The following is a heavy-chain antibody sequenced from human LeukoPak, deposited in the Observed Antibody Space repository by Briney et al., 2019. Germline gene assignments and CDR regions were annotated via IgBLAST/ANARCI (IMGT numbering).Heavy chain of an antibody. CDR2: INHSGST. CDR1: GGSFSGYY. CDR3: ARGFDYSRYYGMDV. D-gene: IGHD4-11*01. J-gene: IGHJ6*02. Sequence: SSETLSLTCAVYGGSFSGYYWSWIRQPPGKGLEWIGEINHSGSTNYNPSLKSRVTILLDKSKNQFSLKLSSVTAADTAVYYCARGFDYSRYYGMDVWGQGTTVTVSS. V-gene: IGHV4-34*01.